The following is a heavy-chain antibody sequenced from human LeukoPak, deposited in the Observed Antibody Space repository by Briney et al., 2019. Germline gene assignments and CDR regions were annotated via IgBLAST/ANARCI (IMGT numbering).Heavy chain of an antibody. CDR3: ARDIAAMVPFDY. CDR2: ISSSSSYI. J-gene: IGHJ4*02. Sequence: GGSLRLSCAASGFTFSSYSMNWVRQAPGKGLEWVSSISSSSSYIYYADSVKGRFTISRDNAKNSLYLQMNSLRAEDTAVYYCARDIAAMVPFDYWGQGTLVTVSS. CDR1: GFTFSSYS. D-gene: IGHD5-18*01. V-gene: IGHV3-21*01.